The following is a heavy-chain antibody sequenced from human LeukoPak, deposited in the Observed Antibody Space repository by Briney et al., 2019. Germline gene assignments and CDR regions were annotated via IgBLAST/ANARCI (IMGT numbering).Heavy chain of an antibody. D-gene: IGHD3-22*01. V-gene: IGHV1-46*01. CDR2: INPSGGST. CDR3: ARGEYYYDSSGYYSKRYFDY. Sequence: GASVKVSCKASGYTFTSYYMHWVRQAPGQGLEWMGIINPSGGSTSYAQKFQGRVTMTRDTSTSTVYMELSSLRSEDTAVYYCARGEYYYDSSGYYSKRYFDYWGQGTLVTVSS. CDR1: GYTFTSYY. J-gene: IGHJ4*02.